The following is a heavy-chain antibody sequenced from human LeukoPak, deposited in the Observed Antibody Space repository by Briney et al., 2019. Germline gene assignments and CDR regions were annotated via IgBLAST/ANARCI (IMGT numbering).Heavy chain of an antibody. CDR2: IKQDGSEK. V-gene: IGHV3-7*01. CDR1: GFTFSNYE. CDR3: ARDSSGWYSGYFDY. J-gene: IGHJ4*02. Sequence: GGSLRLSCVASGFTFSNYEMNWVRQAPGKGLEWVANIKQDGSEKYYVDSVKGRFTISRDNAKNSLYLQMNSLRAEDTAVYYCARDSSGWYSGYFDYWGQGTLVTVSS. D-gene: IGHD6-19*01.